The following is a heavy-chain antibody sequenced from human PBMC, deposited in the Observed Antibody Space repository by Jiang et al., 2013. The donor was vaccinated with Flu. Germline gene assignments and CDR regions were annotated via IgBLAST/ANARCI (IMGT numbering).Heavy chain of an antibody. V-gene: IGHV1-18*01. CDR2: ISAFDGKT. CDR1: GYTFNTHG. Sequence: GAEVKKPGASVKVSCRTSGYTFNTHGLSWLRQAPGQGLEWLGWISAFDGKTNYGQKFQGRVTLTTDTSTKTAYMELRSLTSADTAVYYCARVRSTAFDYWGQGSQLTVSS. D-gene: IGHD3-10*01. J-gene: IGHJ4*02. CDR3: ARVRSTAFDY.